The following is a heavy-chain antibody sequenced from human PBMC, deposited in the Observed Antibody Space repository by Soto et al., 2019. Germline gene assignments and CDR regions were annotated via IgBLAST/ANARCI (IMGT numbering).Heavy chain of an antibody. D-gene: IGHD3-3*01. CDR1: GGTFSSYA. CDR2: IIPIFGTA. J-gene: IGHJ6*02. Sequence: GASVKVSCKASGGTFSSYAISWVRQAPGQGLEWMGGIIPIFGTANYAQKFQGRVTITADKSTSTAYTELSSLRSEDTAVYYCARAFQGQAYYDFWSGSTGYYYYGMDVWGQGTTVTVSS. V-gene: IGHV1-69*06. CDR3: ARAFQGQAYYDFWSGSTGYYYYGMDV.